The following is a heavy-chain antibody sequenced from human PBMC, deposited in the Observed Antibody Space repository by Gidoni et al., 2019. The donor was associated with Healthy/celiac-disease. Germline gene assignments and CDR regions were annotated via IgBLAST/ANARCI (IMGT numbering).Heavy chain of an antibody. V-gene: IGHV1-46*01. CDR3: ARDSRTRSPYESSGDDAFDI. D-gene: IGHD3-22*01. Sequence: QVQLVQSGAEVKKPGASVKVSCKASGYTFTSYNLHWGRQAPGQGLEWMGIINPSGGSTSYAQKFQGRVTMTRDTSTSTVYMKLSSLRSEDTAVYYCARDSRTRSPYESSGDDAFDIWGQGTMVTVSS. CDR1: GYTFTSYN. J-gene: IGHJ3*02. CDR2: INPSGGST.